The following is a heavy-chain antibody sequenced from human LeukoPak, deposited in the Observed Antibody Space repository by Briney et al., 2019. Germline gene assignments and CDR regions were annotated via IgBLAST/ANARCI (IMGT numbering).Heavy chain of an antibody. D-gene: IGHD3-9*01. J-gene: IGHJ4*02. CDR2: IYYSGST. Sequence: SETLSLTCTVSGGSISSYYWSWIRQPPGKEVEWIGYIYYSGSTNYNPSLKSRVTISVDTSKNQFSLKLTSVTAADTAAYYCARFEGYDFLTGYAYYFDYWGQGTLVTVSS. CDR3: ARFEGYDFLTGYAYYFDY. CDR1: GGSISSYY. V-gene: IGHV4-59*01.